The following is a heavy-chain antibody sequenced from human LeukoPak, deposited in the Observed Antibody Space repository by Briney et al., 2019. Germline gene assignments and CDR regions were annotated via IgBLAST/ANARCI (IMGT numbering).Heavy chain of an antibody. CDR2: IYYSGST. Sequence: SETLSLTCTVSGGSISSYYWSWIRQPPGKGLEWIGYIYYSGSTNYNPSLKSRVTISVDTSKNQFSLKLSSVTAADTAVYYCAREMAWTRSGQDYWGQGTLVTVSS. J-gene: IGHJ4*02. CDR3: AREMAWTRSGQDY. V-gene: IGHV4-59*01. CDR1: GGSISSYY. D-gene: IGHD6-19*01.